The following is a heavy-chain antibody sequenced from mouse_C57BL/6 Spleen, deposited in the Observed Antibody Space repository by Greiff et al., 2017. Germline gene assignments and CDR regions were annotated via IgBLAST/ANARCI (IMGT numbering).Heavy chain of an antibody. CDR3: GGDYAMGY. CDR1: GYAFSSYW. V-gene: IGHV1-80*01. CDR2: IYPGDGDT. Sequence: VQLQQSGTALVKPGASVKISCKASGYAFSSYWMKWVKQRPGKGLEWIGQIYPGDGDTNCNGKFKGKATLTADESSSTAYMQLSSLTSEGSAVYCCGGDYAMGYWGQGTSVTVSS. J-gene: IGHJ4*01.